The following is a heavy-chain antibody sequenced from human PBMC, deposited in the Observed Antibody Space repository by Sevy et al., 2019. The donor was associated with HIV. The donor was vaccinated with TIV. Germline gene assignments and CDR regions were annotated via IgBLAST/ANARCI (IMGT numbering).Heavy chain of an antibody. V-gene: IGHV3-30*04. CDR1: GLTFSEFG. Sequence: GGSLRLSCAASGLTFSEFGMHWVRQAPGKGLEWVAVISHDGRNNKYNADSVKGRFTISRDNSKNTLYLQMNSLRADDTAIYYCARDRGEILRSAFKSWGQGTLVTVSS. D-gene: IGHD3-10*01. J-gene: IGHJ5*02. CDR3: ARDRGEILRSAFKS. CDR2: ISHDGRNNK.